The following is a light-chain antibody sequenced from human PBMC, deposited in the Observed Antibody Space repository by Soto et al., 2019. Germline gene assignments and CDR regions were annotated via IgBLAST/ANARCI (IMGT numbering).Light chain of an antibody. CDR2: DAS. Sequence: EIVLTQSPATLSLSPGERATLSCRASQSVSSYLAWYQQKPGQAPRLLIYDASNRATGIPARFSGSGSGTDFTLTISSLEPEDVAFYYCQQRSNWPALTFGGGTKVDIK. J-gene: IGKJ4*01. V-gene: IGKV3-11*01. CDR1: QSVSSY. CDR3: QQRSNWPALT.